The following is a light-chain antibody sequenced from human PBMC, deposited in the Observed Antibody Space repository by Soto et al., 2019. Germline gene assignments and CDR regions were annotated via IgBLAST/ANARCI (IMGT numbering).Light chain of an antibody. V-gene: IGLV2-14*01. Sequence: QSALTQPASMSGSPGQSITISCTGTSSNVGGYNYVSWYQQHPGKAPKFMIYDVSNRPSGVSNRFSGSKSGNTASLTISVLQALDEADYYCSSYTTSNTRQIVFGTGTKVT. CDR3: SSYTTSNTRQIV. CDR2: DVS. J-gene: IGLJ1*01. CDR1: SSNVGGYNY.